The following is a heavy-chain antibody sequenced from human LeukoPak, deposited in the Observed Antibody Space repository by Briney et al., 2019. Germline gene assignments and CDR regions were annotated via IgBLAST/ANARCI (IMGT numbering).Heavy chain of an antibody. J-gene: IGHJ4*02. V-gene: IGHV3-23*01. CDR2: ISDSGGAI. Sequence: PGGSLRLSCAASGFTFSTYALNWVRQAPGKGLEWVSAISDSGGAIFYADSVKGRFTMSRDNPKNSLFLQMNSLRVEDTAVYYCARIGSAAFTDYWGQGALVTVSS. D-gene: IGHD3-3*02. CDR1: GFTFSTYA. CDR3: ARIGSAAFTDY.